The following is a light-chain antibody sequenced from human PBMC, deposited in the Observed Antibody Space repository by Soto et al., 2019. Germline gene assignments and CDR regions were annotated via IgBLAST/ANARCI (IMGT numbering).Light chain of an antibody. CDR2: AS. V-gene: IGKV3-20*01. CDR1: QSVSDSY. J-gene: IGKJ3*01. CDR3: QHYGTSAL. Sequence: EIVLTQSPGTLFLSPGERATLSCRASQSVSDSYLAWYQQKPGQAPRLLIYASSRATGIPDRFSGSGSGTDFLLTISRLEPDDFAVYYCQHYGTSALFGPGTKVDIK.